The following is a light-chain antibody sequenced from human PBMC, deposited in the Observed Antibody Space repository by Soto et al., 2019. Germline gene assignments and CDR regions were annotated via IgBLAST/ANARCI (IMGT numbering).Light chain of an antibody. V-gene: IGKV3-15*01. CDR1: QSVSSN. CDR3: QQYNNWPPKWT. Sequence: EIVMTHSPSTLSVSPGGRSTLSCRASQSVSSNLAWYQQKPGQATRLLIYGASTRATGIPARLSGSGSGTEFTLTISSLQSEHFAVYYCQQYNNWPPKWTFGQGTKVDIK. J-gene: IGKJ1*01. CDR2: GAS.